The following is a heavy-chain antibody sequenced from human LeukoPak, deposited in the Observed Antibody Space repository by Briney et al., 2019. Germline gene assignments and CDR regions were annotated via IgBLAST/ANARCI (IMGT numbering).Heavy chain of an antibody. CDR2: IGTAGDT. CDR1: GFTFSSYD. J-gene: IGHJ5*02. CDR3: ARSIYDILTGYRWFDP. D-gene: IGHD3-9*01. Sequence: GGSLRLSCAASGFTFSSYDMHWVRQATGKGLEWVSAIGTAGDTYYPGSVKGRFTISRENAKNSLYLQMNSLRAGDTAVYYCARSIYDILTGYRWFDPWGQGTLVTVSS. V-gene: IGHV3-13*01.